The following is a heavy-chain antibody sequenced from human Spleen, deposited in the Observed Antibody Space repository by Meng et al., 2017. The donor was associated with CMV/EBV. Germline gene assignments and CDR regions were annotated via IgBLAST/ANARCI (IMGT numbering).Heavy chain of an antibody. V-gene: IGHV3-43*01. J-gene: IGHJ4*02. CDR3: ASSRGLLSPVDY. CDR1: GFTFDDYT. CDR2: ISWDGGST. D-gene: IGHD3-10*01. Sequence: EVQLVESGGVVVQPGGSLRLSCAASGFTFDDYTMHWVRQAPGKGREWVSLISWDGGSTYYADSVKGRFTISRDNSKNSLYLQMNSLRTEDTALYYCASSRGLLSPVDYWGQGTLGTVSS.